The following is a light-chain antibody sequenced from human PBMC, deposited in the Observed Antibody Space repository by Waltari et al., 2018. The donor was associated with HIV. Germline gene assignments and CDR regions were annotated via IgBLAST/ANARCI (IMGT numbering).Light chain of an antibody. CDR2: QDR. V-gene: IGLV3-1*01. J-gene: IGLJ2*01. CDR3: QAWDSSTVV. CDR1: KLGDKY. Sequence: SYELTQPPSVSVSPGQTASITCSGDKLGDKYACWYQQKPGQSPVLVIYQDRKRPSGIPERFSGSNSGNTATLTLSGTQAMDEADYYCQAWDSSTVVFGGGTKLTVL.